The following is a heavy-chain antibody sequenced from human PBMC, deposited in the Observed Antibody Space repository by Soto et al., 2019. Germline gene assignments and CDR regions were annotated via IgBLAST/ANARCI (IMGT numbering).Heavy chain of an antibody. Sequence: ASVKVSCKASGYTFTSYYMHWVRQAPGQGLEWMGIINPSGGSTSYAQKFQGRVTMTRDTSTSTVYMELSSLRSEDTAVYYCARVNQKSRYYDFWSGYYSYWGQGTLVTVSS. CDR2: INPSGGST. CDR3: ARVNQKSRYYDFWSGYYSY. D-gene: IGHD3-3*01. J-gene: IGHJ4*02. CDR1: GYTFTSYY. V-gene: IGHV1-46*01.